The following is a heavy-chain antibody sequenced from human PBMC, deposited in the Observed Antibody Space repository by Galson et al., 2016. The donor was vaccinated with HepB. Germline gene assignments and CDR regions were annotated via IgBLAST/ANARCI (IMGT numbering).Heavy chain of an antibody. V-gene: IGHV3-23*01. Sequence: SLRLSCAASGFALGGYAMSWVRQAPGKGLEWVSGISGSGGSTYYADSVKGRFSISRDNLKNTVDLQMNSLRAEDTAVYYCAKGFGATYYDILTGNDGWGQGTLSPSPQ. CDR3: AKGFGATYYDILTGNDG. CDR1: GFALGGYA. J-gene: IGHJ4*02. D-gene: IGHD3-9*01. CDR2: ISGSGGST.